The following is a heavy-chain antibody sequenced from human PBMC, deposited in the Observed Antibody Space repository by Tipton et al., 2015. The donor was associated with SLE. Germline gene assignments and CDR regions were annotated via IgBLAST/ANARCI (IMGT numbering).Heavy chain of an antibody. CDR3: ARVNVGYSSSWYFDY. D-gene: IGHD6-13*01. Sequence: SLRLSCAASGFIFSDHYMDWVRQAPGKGLEWVANIKQDGSETYYVDSVKGRFTISRDNAKNSLYLQMNSLRAEDTAVYYCARVNVGYSSSWYFDYWGQGTLVTVSS. J-gene: IGHJ4*02. CDR2: IKQDGSET. CDR1: GFIFSDHY. V-gene: IGHV3-7*01.